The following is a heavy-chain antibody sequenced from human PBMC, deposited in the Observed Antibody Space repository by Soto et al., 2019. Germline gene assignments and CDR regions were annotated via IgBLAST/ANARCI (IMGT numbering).Heavy chain of an antibody. D-gene: IGHD2-2*01. Sequence: SETLSLTCTVSGGSISSYYWSWIRQPPGKGLEWIGYIYYSGSTNYNPSLKSRVTISVDTSKNQFSLKLSSVTAADTAVYYCARDTTLYDDIVVVPAANGDYYYGMDVWGQGTTVTVSS. CDR3: ARDTTLYDDIVVVPAANGDYYYGMDV. V-gene: IGHV4-59*01. J-gene: IGHJ6*02. CDR2: IYYSGST. CDR1: GGSISSYY.